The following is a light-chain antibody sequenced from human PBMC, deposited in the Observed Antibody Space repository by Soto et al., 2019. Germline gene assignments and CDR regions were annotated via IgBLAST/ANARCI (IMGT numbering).Light chain of an antibody. Sequence: EIVLTQSPATLSLSPGERATLSCRASQSVSSTYLAWYQQRPGQAPRLLIYGASSRATGIPDRFSGSGSGTDFPLTISRLEPEDFAVYYCHQYSSSTKTFGQGTKVDIK. J-gene: IGKJ1*01. V-gene: IGKV3-20*01. CDR3: HQYSSSTKT. CDR1: QSVSSTY. CDR2: GAS.